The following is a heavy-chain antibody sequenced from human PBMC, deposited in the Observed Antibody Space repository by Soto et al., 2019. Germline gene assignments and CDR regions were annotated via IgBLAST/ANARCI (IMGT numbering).Heavy chain of an antibody. J-gene: IGHJ4*02. CDR2: ISYDGSNK. D-gene: IGHD6-13*01. V-gene: IGHV3-30*18. Sequence: QVQLVESGGGVIQTGRSLRLSCAASGFTFSSYGMHWVRQAPGKGLEWVAVISYDGSNKYYADSVKGRFTISRDNSKNTLYLQMNSLRAEDTAVYYCAKGDGGSSSWYDYWGQGTLVTVSS. CDR1: GFTFSSYG. CDR3: AKGDGGSSSWYDY.